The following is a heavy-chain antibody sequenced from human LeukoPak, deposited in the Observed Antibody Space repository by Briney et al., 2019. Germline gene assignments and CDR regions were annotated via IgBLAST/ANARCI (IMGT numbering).Heavy chain of an antibody. CDR1: GGTFSSYA. D-gene: IGHD2-15*01. J-gene: IGHJ5*02. Sequence: ASVKVSCKASGGTFSSYAISWVRQAPGQGLEWMGGIIPIFGTANYAQKFQGRVTITVDKSTSTAYMELSSLRSEDTAVYYCARDYGCSGGSCYTRTDLSFDPWGQGTLVTVSS. CDR3: ARDYGCSGGSCYTRTDLSFDP. V-gene: IGHV1-69*06. CDR2: IIPIFGTA.